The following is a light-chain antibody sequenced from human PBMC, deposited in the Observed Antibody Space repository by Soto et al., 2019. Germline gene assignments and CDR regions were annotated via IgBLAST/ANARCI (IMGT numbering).Light chain of an antibody. V-gene: IGLV1-44*01. CDR1: SPNIGSNT. CDR3: ISYTVSRSYV. CDR2: SNN. J-gene: IGLJ1*01. Sequence: QSVLAQPPSASGTPGQRVTISCSGSSPNIGSNTVNWYQQLPGTAPTLLIYSNNQRPSGVPDRFSGSKSGTSASLAISGLQSEDEADYYCISYTVSRSYVFGPGTKVTVL.